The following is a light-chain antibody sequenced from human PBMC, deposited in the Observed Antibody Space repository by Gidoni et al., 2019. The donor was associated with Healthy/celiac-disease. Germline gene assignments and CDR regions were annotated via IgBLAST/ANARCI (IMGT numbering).Light chain of an antibody. Sequence: QSPQLLIYLGSNRASGVPDRFSGSGSGTDFTLKISRVEAEDVGVYYCMQALQTWWTFXXXTKVEIK. J-gene: IGKJ1*01. V-gene: IGKV2-28*01. CDR3: MQALQTWWT. CDR2: LGS.